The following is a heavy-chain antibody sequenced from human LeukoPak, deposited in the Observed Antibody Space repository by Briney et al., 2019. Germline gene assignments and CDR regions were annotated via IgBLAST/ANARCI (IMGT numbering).Heavy chain of an antibody. CDR1: GFTFSSYG. Sequence: AGGSLRLSCAASGFTFSSYGMHWVRQAPGKGLEWVAVISYDGSNNYYTDSVKGLFTISRDNSKNTLYLQMNSLRAEDTAVYYCARKHYYDSSGFFPPMDYWGQGTLVTVSS. CDR3: ARKHYYDSSGFFPPMDY. V-gene: IGHV3-33*05. CDR2: ISYDGSNN. D-gene: IGHD3-22*01. J-gene: IGHJ4*02.